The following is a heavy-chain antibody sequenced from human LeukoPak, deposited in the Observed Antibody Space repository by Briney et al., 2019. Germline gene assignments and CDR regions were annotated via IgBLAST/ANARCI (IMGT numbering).Heavy chain of an antibody. D-gene: IGHD2/OR15-2a*01. CDR1: GGSISSYY. Sequence: SETLSLTCTVSGGSISSYYWSWIRQPPGKGLEWIGYIYYSGSANYNPSLKSRVTISVDTSKNQFSLKLSSVTAADTAVYYCARSPFNRDEMAFDIWGQGTMVTVSS. CDR2: IYYSGSA. CDR3: ARSPFNRDEMAFDI. J-gene: IGHJ3*02. V-gene: IGHV4-59*01.